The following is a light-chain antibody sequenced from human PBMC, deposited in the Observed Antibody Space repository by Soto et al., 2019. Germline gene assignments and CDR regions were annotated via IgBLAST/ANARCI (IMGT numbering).Light chain of an antibody. Sequence: EIVLTQSPATLSLSPGERATVSCRASQSVSNYLAWYQQKPGQAPRLLIYDASNRATGIPARFSGSGSGTDFTLTISSLEPEDFAVYYCQQRSDWPRTFGQGTKVDIK. CDR1: QSVSNY. CDR2: DAS. CDR3: QQRSDWPRT. J-gene: IGKJ1*01. V-gene: IGKV3-11*01.